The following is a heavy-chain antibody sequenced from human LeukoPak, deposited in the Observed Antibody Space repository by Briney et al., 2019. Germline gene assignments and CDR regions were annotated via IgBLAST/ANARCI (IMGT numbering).Heavy chain of an antibody. Sequence: PSETLSLTCTVSGASITSGSYYWGWIRQPPGKGLEWIGCLYSTGSPYYKPSLKSRVSISRDTSKNHFSLRLTSVTAADTAVYYCARGYYYVDSWGQGTLVTVSS. V-gene: IGHV4-39*02. J-gene: IGHJ4*02. CDR1: GASITSGSYY. CDR2: LYSTGSP. D-gene: IGHD3-22*01. CDR3: ARGYYYVDS.